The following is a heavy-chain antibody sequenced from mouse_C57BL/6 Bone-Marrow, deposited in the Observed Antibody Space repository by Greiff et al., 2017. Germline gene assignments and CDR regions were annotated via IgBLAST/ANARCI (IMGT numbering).Heavy chain of an antibody. CDR2: INPYNGGT. J-gene: IGHJ3*01. CDR1: GYTFTDYY. Sequence: EVQLQQSGPVLVKPGASVKMSCKASGYTFTDYYMNWVKQSHGKSLEWIGVINPYNGGTSYNQKFKGKATLTVDKSSSTAYMELNSLTSEYSAVYYCARSVFTTVLAPCSYWGQGTLGTVS. D-gene: IGHD1-1*01. CDR3: ARSVFTTVLAPCSY. V-gene: IGHV1-19*01.